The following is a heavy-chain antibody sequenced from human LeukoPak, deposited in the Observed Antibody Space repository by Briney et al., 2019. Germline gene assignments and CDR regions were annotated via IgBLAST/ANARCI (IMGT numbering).Heavy chain of an antibody. Sequence: GGSLRLSCAASGFTFSSYRMNWVRQAPGKGLEWVSYISSSGSTIYYADSVKGRFTISRDNAKNSLYLQMNSLRAEDTAVYYCAELGITMIEGVWGKGTTVTISS. CDR2: ISSSGSTI. CDR1: GFTFSSYR. J-gene: IGHJ6*04. CDR3: AELGITMIEGV. D-gene: IGHD3-22*01. V-gene: IGHV3-48*04.